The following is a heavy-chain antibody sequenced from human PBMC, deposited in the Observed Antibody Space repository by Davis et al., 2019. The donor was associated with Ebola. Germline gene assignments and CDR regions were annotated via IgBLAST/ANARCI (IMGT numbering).Heavy chain of an antibody. CDR3: ARSESYCSGGSCYSFDP. Sequence: AASVKVSCKASGYTFTSYYMHWVRPAPGQGLEWMGIINPSGGSTSYAQKFQGRVTMTRDTSTSTVYMELSRLRSDDTAVYYCARSESYCSGGSCYSFDPWGQGTLVTVSS. CDR2: INPSGGST. V-gene: IGHV1-46*01. CDR1: GYTFTSYY. J-gene: IGHJ5*02. D-gene: IGHD2-15*01.